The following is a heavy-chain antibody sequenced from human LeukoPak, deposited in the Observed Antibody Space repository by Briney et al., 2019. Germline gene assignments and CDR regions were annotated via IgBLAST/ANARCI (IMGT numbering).Heavy chain of an antibody. CDR1: GYTFTGYY. V-gene: IGHV1-2*06. CDR3: ARDQARTTTWYLYMNF. CDR2: IDPDSGVT. Sequence: ASVKVSCKASGYTFTGYYIHWVRQAPGQGLEWMGRIDPDSGVTNSAQKFQARVTMTRDTSTTTAYMELSGLRSDDTAVYYCARDQARTTTWYLYMNFWGQGTLVTVSS. D-gene: IGHD3/OR15-3a*01. J-gene: IGHJ4*02.